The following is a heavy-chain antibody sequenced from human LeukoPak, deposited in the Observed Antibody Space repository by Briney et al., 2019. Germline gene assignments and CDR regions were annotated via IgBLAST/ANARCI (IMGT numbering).Heavy chain of an antibody. CDR3: ARDYFDSSDYPQTYYYYYMDV. CDR2: ISSTSTFI. D-gene: IGHD3-22*01. V-gene: IGHV3-21*01. J-gene: IGHJ6*03. CDR1: GFTFSRYS. Sequence: GGSLRLSCAASGFTFSRYSMNWLRQAPGKGLEWVASISSTSTFIYSADSVKGRFTTSRDTAKNSLFLQMNSLRAEDTAIYYCARDYFDSSDYPQTYYYYYMDVWGKGTTVTVSS.